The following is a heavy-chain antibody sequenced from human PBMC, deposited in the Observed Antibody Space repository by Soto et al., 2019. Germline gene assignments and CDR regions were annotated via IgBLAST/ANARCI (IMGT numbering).Heavy chain of an antibody. D-gene: IGHD3-22*01. CDR1: GFTFSSYA. Sequence: EVQLLESGGGLVQPGGSLRLSCAASGFTFSSYAMSWVRQAPGKGLEWVSGISPSYSRTYYAGSVKGRFTISRDNSKNTLLLQMNSLRAEDTAVYYCAKDRADYYDSSGLDYWGQGILVTVSS. CDR2: ISPSYSRT. CDR3: AKDRADYYDSSGLDY. J-gene: IGHJ4*02. V-gene: IGHV3-23*01.